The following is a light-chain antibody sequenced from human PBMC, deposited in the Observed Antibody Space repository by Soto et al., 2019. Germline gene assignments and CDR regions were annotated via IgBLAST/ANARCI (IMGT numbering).Light chain of an antibody. CDR3: QQNYSTPWT. CDR1: QGIHVH. CDR2: AAS. Sequence: IQMTPSPSFLSASEGARAPLTGRASQGIHVHLAWYQQKPGKAPKLLIYAASSLHSGVPSRFSGSGSGTDFTLTISSLQPEDFATYYCQQNYSTPWTFGQGTKVEIK. V-gene: IGKV1-39*01. J-gene: IGKJ1*01.